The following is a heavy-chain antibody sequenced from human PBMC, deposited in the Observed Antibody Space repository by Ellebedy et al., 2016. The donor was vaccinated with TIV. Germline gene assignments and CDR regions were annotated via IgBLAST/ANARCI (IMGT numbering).Heavy chain of an antibody. V-gene: IGHV3-33*01. CDR1: GFTFTNYV. CDR2: LRSDGTYE. J-gene: IGHJ4*02. Sequence: GGSLRLSXTASGFTFTNYVMHWVRQAPGKGLEWVAALRSDGTYENYADSVQGRFTISRDNSKNTLYLQMNSLRVEDTAVYYCARESVHTAPDYWGQGTLVTVSS. D-gene: IGHD2-21*02. CDR3: ARESVHTAPDY.